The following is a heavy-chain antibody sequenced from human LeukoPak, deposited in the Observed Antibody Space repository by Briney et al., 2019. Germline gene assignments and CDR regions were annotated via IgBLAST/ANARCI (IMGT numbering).Heavy chain of an antibody. Sequence: SVKVSCKASGGTFSSYAISWVRQAPGQGLEWMGRIIPILGIANYAQKFQGRVTITADKSTSTAYMELSSLRSEDTAVYYCARGGSGWSNFDYWGQGTLVTVSS. CDR1: GGTFSSYA. CDR2: IIPILGIA. J-gene: IGHJ4*02. CDR3: ARGGSGWSNFDY. D-gene: IGHD6-19*01. V-gene: IGHV1-69*04.